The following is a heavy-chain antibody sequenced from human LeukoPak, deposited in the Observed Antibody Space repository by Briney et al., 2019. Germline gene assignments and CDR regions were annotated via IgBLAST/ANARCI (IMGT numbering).Heavy chain of an antibody. Sequence: SETLSLTCAVYGGSFSGYYWSWIRQPPGKGLEWIGEINHSGSTNYNPSLKSRVTISVDTSKNQFSLKLSSVTAADTAVYYCARGGYSYGYRDWFDPWGQGTLVTVSS. CDR3: ARGGYSYGYRDWFDP. V-gene: IGHV4-34*01. D-gene: IGHD5-18*01. CDR2: INHSGST. J-gene: IGHJ5*02. CDR1: GGSFSGYY.